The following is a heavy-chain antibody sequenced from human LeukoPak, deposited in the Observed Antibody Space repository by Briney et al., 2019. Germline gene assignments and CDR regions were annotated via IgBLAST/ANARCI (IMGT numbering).Heavy chain of an antibody. CDR3: ARLHYYDSSGRPYYFDY. D-gene: IGHD3-22*01. CDR2: IYPGDSDT. CDR1: GYSFTSHW. Sequence: TGESLKISCKASGYSFTSHWIGWVRQMPGKGREWMGIIYPGDSDTRYSPSFQGQVTISADKSISTAYLQWSSLKASDTAMYYCARLHYYDSSGRPYYFDYWGQGTLVTVSS. V-gene: IGHV5-51*01. J-gene: IGHJ4*02.